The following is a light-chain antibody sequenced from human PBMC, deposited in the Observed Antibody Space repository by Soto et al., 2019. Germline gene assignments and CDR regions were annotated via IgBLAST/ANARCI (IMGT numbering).Light chain of an antibody. J-gene: IGKJ1*01. V-gene: IGKV3-20*01. Sequence: EIVLTQSPGTLSLSPGERATLSCRASQSVSSSYLAWYQQKTGQAPRLIIYGASSRATGIPDRFSGSGSGTDLTLTISRLEPEDFAVYYCQKYGSSRWTFGQGTKVDIK. CDR1: QSVSSSY. CDR3: QKYGSSRWT. CDR2: GAS.